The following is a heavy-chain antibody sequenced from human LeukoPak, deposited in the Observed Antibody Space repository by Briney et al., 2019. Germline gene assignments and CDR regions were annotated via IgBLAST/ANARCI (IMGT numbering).Heavy chain of an antibody. D-gene: IGHD3-10*01. V-gene: IGHV1-18*04. CDR1: GYTFTSYG. CDR2: ISAYNGNT. CDR3: ARDWTIANMVLELDY. Sequence: GASVKLSCTASGYTFTSYGISWVRQAPGQGLEWMGWISAYNGNTNYAQKLQGRDTMTTDTSTSTAYMELRSLRSDDTAVYYCARDWTIANMVLELDYWGQGTLVTVSS. J-gene: IGHJ4*02.